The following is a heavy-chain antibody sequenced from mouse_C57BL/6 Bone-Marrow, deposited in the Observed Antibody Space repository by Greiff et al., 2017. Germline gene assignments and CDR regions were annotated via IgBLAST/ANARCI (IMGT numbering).Heavy chain of an antibody. D-gene: IGHD1-1*01. CDR2: ISNGGGSS. J-gene: IGHJ2*01. CDR1: GFTFSDYY. V-gene: IGHV5-12*01. CDR3: ARHENYYYGSLDY. Sequence: EVKLVESGGGLVQPGGSLKLSCAASGFTFSDYYMYWVRQTPEKRLEWVAYISNGGGSSYYPDTVKGRFTISRDHAKNTLYLQMSRLKSEDTAMYYCARHENYYYGSLDYWGQGTTLTVSA.